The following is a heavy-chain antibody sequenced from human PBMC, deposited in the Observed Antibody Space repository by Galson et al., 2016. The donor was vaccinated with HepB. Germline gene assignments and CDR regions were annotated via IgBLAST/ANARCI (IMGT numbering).Heavy chain of an antibody. J-gene: IGHJ3*01. CDR1: GYKFTKYW. D-gene: IGHD1-14*01. CDR3: ARRGLPETQDAFDV. V-gene: IGHV5-51*01. CDR2: IYPGDSDT. Sequence: QSGAEVKKPGESLQISCKGSGYKFTKYWIGWVRQMPGKGLEWMTFIYPGDSDTSYRPSLQGHVTISADNSTSTAFLQCSGLKASDTGMYYCARRGLPETQDAFDVWGQGTMVTVSP.